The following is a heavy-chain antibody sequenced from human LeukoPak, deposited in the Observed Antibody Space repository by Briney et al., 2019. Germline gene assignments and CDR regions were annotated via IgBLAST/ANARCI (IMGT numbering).Heavy chain of an antibody. D-gene: IGHD5-12*01. CDR1: GGSISSSSYY. CDR2: IYTSGST. J-gene: IGHJ4*02. CDR3: ASMNYIDGYDDY. Sequence: PSETLSLTCTVSGGSISSSSYYWGWIRQPAGKGLEWIGRIYTSGSTNYNPSLKSRVTISVDTSKNQFSLKLSSVTAADTAVYYCASMNYIDGYDDYWGQGTLVTVSS. V-gene: IGHV4-61*02.